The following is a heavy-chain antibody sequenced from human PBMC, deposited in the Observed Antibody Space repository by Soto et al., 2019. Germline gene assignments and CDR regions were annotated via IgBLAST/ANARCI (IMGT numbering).Heavy chain of an antibody. CDR3: AKDLGLFGVVIARSYGMDV. V-gene: IGHV3-9*01. D-gene: IGHD3-3*01. CDR2: ISWNSGSI. J-gene: IGHJ6*02. CDR1: GFTFDDYA. Sequence: PGGSLRLSCAASGFTFDDYAMHWVRQAPGKGLGWVSGISWNSGSIGYADSVKGRFTISRDNAKNSLYLQMNSLRAEDTALYYCAKDLGLFGVVIARSYGMDVWGQGTTVTVSS.